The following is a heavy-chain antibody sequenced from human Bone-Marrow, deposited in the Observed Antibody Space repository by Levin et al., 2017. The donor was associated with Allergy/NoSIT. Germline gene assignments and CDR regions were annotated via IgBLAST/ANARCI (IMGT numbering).Heavy chain of an antibody. D-gene: IGHD6-13*01. CDR1: GFTFSSYA. V-gene: IGHV3-23*01. CDR2: ISGSGGST. CDR3: ANLGIADPSNWFDP. Sequence: GESLKISCAASGFTFSSYAMSWVRQAPGKGLEWVSAISGSGGSTYYADSVKGRFTISRDNSKNTLYLQMNSLRAEDTAVYYCANLGIADPSNWFDPWGQGTLVTVSS. J-gene: IGHJ5*02.